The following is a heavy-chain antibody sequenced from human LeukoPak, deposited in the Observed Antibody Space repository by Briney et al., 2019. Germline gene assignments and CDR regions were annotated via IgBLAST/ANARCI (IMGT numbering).Heavy chain of an antibody. V-gene: IGHV3-23*01. CDR1: GFTFSTSL. Sequence: GGSLRLSCVAPGFTFSTSLMGWVRQAPGKGLGWVSAISGGGETTYYADSVKGRFTISRDNSESTLYLRMDSLGADDTAVYYCAKVREAWDYWGQGTQVTVSS. CDR3: AKVREAWDY. J-gene: IGHJ4*02. D-gene: IGHD5-24*01. CDR2: ISGGGETT.